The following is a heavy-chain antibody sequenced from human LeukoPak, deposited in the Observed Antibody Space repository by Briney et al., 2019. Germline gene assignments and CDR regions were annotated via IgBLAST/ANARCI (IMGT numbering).Heavy chain of an antibody. V-gene: IGHV3-23*01. D-gene: IGHD6-19*01. CDR3: AKDIRRSGWSKYSDY. CDR1: GFTFSSYA. Sequence: PGGSLRLSCAASGFTFSSYAMSWVRQAPGKGLEWVSTISGSGGSTYYADSVKGRFTISRDNSKNTLYLQMNSLRAEDTAVYYCAKDIRRSGWSKYSDYWGQGTLVTVSS. J-gene: IGHJ4*02. CDR2: ISGSGGST.